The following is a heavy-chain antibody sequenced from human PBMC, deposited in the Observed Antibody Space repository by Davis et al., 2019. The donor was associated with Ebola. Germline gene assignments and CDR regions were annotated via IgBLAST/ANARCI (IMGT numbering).Heavy chain of an antibody. CDR1: GFTFSSYW. J-gene: IGHJ4*02. CDR2: INQDGSEK. V-gene: IGHV3-7*01. D-gene: IGHD3-22*01. CDR3: AIPTRSTGYGF. Sequence: GGSLRLSCAASGFTFSSYWMSWVRQAPGKGLEWVGNINQDGSEKQYVDSMKGRFTISRDNARNSLFLQMNSLRDEDTAVYYCAIPTRSTGYGFWGQGTLVTVSS.